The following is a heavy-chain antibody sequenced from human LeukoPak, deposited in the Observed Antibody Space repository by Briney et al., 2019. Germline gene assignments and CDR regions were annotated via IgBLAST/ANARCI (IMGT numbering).Heavy chain of an antibody. Sequence: PGGSLRLSCAASGFTFDDYAMHWVRQAPGKGLEWVSGISWNSGSIGYADSVKGRFTISRDNAKNSLYLQMNSLRAEDTALYYCAKDISRNYYDSSGYSNWGQGTLVTVSS. CDR3: AKDISRNYYDSSGYSN. J-gene: IGHJ4*02. CDR2: ISWNSGSI. D-gene: IGHD3-22*01. V-gene: IGHV3-9*01. CDR1: GFTFDDYA.